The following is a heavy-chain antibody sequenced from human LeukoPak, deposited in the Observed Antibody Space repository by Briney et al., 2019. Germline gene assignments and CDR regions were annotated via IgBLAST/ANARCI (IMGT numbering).Heavy chain of an antibody. CDR1: GFTFSSYT. CDR2: ITSGSSYI. D-gene: IGHD6-19*01. J-gene: IGHJ4*02. Sequence: GGSLRLSCAASGFTFSSYTMNWVRQAPGKGLEWVSSITSGSSYIYYADSLKGRFTISRDNANNSLCLQMNSLRAEDTAVYYCARGIAVAGSYYYFDHWGQGTLVTVSS. V-gene: IGHV3-21*01. CDR3: ARGIAVAGSYYYFDH.